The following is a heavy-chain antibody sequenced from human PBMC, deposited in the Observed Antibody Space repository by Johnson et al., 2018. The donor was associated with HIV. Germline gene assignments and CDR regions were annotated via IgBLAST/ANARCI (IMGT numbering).Heavy chain of an antibody. CDR3: ARATGSWMDAFDI. V-gene: IGHV3-30*02. Sequence: QVQLVESGGGVVQPGGSLRLSCAASGFTLSSYGMHWVRQAPGKGLEWVAFIRSDGSNKYYADSVKGRFTISRDNSKNTLYLQMNSLRAEVTAVYYCARATGSWMDAFDIWGQGTMVTVSS. D-gene: IGHD2-2*03. CDR2: IRSDGSNK. J-gene: IGHJ3*02. CDR1: GFTLSSYG.